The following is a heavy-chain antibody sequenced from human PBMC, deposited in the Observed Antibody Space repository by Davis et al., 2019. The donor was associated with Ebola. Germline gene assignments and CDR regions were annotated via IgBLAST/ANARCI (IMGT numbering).Heavy chain of an antibody. CDR3: ARAPAAYLYWYFDL. D-gene: IGHD6-13*01. CDR1: GFTFSSYA. CDR2: ISYDGSNK. Sequence: GESLKISCAASGFTFSSYAMHWLRQAPGKGLEWVAVISYDGSNKYYADSVKGRFTISRDNSKNTLYLQMNSLRAEDTAVYYCARAPAAYLYWYFDLWGRGTLVTVSS. J-gene: IGHJ2*01. V-gene: IGHV3-30-3*01.